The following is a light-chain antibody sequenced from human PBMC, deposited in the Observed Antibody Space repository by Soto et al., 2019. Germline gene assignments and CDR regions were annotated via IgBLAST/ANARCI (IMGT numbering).Light chain of an antibody. CDR3: ATWDDSLDGGV. V-gene: IGLV2-11*01. CDR2: DVT. J-gene: IGLJ3*02. Sequence: QSALTQPPSVSGSPGQSVTISCTGTSSDVGGYDYVSWYQQHPGKAPKLLIYDVTKRPSGVPDRFSGSKSGNTASLTISGLQSEDEADYYCATWDDSLDGGVFGGGTKVTVL. CDR1: SSDVGGYDY.